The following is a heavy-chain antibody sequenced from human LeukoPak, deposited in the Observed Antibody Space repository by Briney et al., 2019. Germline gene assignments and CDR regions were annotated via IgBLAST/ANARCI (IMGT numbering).Heavy chain of an antibody. D-gene: IGHD1-14*01. Sequence: PGGSLRLSCVATGVTLSNYAMSWARQAPGKGLEWVSGISSSGSGGNTYYADSVKGRFTISRDSSRNTLFLHMNTLRAEDTAIYYCAKLHNLNCDYWGLGTLATVSS. J-gene: IGHJ4*02. CDR2: ISSSGSGGNT. CDR3: AKLHNLNCDY. V-gene: IGHV3-23*01. CDR1: GVTLSNYA.